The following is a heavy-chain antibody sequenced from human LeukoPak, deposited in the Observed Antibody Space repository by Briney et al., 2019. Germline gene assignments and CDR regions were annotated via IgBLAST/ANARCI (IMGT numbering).Heavy chain of an antibody. CDR3: VKGDSIYDSSGYFYES. J-gene: IGHJ4*02. Sequence: PGGSLRLSCGASGFTFRNYAMAWVRQGPGKGLEWVSGISGSGGRTFYAESVKGRVTISRDNFKNTVFLQMNSLTTEDTAIYYCVKGDSIYDSSGYFYESWDQGILVTVSS. D-gene: IGHD3-22*01. CDR1: GFTFRNYA. V-gene: IGHV3-23*01. CDR2: ISGSGGRT.